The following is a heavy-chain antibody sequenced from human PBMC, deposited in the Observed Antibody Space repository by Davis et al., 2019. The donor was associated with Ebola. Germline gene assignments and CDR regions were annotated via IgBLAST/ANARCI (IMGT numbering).Heavy chain of an antibody. Sequence: GGSLRLSCAASGFTFSTYAMSWVRQAPGKGLEWVSYISSSSSSIYYVDSVKGRFTISRDNAKNSLYLQMNSLRDEDTAVYYCATSRDGYNNFYYYGMDVWGKGTTVTVSS. D-gene: IGHD5-24*01. CDR3: ATSRDGYNNFYYYGMDV. J-gene: IGHJ6*04. CDR2: ISSSSSSI. V-gene: IGHV3-48*02. CDR1: GFTFSTYA.